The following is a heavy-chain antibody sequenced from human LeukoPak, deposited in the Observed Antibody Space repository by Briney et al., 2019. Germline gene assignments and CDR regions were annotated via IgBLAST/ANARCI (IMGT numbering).Heavy chain of an antibody. Sequence: PSETLSLTCTVSGGSISSYYWSWIRQHPGKGLEWIGYISYSGTTYYSPSLQSRITISLDTSKNQFSLELSSVTAADTAVYYCARAAWRGSNSRDAFDIWGLGTVVTVSS. V-gene: IGHV4-59*06. CDR3: ARAAWRGSNSRDAFDI. J-gene: IGHJ3*02. D-gene: IGHD4-23*01. CDR2: ISYSGTT. CDR1: GGSISSYY.